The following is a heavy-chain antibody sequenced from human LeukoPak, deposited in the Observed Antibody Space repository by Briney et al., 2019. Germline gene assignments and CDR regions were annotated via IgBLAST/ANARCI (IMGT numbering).Heavy chain of an antibody. CDR1: GGSFSGCY. J-gene: IGHJ4*02. Sequence: SETLSLTCAVYGGSFSGCYWSWIRQPPGKGLEWIGEINHSGSTNYNPSLKSRVTISVDTSKNQFSLKLNSVTAADTAVYYCARGSWNYEGLDYWGQGTLVTVSS. CDR3: ARGSWNYEGLDY. CDR2: INHSGST. V-gene: IGHV4-34*01. D-gene: IGHD1-7*01.